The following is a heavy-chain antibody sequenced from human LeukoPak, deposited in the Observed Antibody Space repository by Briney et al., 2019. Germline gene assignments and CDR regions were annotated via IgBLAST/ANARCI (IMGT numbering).Heavy chain of an antibody. CDR3: AKDLVSPRYCSSTSCYWNWFDP. V-gene: IGHV3-23*01. J-gene: IGHJ5*02. CDR1: GFTFSSYA. D-gene: IGHD2-2*01. CDR2: ISGSGGST. Sequence: GGSLRLSCAASGFTFSSYAMSWVRQAPGKGLEWVSAISGSGGSTYYADSVKGRFTISRDNSKNTLYLQINSLRAEDTAVYYCAKDLVSPRYCSSTSCYWNWFDPWGQGTLVTASS.